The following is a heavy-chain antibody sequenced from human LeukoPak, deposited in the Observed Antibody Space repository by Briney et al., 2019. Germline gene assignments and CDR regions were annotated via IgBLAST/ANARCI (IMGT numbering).Heavy chain of an antibody. V-gene: IGHV3-30*03. CDR1: GFTFSNYV. Sequence: GGSLRLSCAASGFTFSNYVMQWVRQAPGKGLEWVALIAHDGSNKYYADSVKGRFTISRENSKSTVYLQMNSLRPEDTAVYYCARLDCTNGVCYFDYWGQGTLVTVSS. CDR3: ARLDCTNGVCYFDY. CDR2: IAHDGSNK. D-gene: IGHD2-8*01. J-gene: IGHJ4*02.